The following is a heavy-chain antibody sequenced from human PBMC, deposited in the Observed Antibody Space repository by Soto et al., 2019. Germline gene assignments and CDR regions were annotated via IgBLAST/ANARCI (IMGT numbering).Heavy chain of an antibody. J-gene: IGHJ4*02. CDR1: GFTFSTYG. Sequence: QVQLVESGGGVVQPGKSLRLSCTASGFTFSTYGMHWVRQAPGKGLEWVAVIWYDGSNKYHGDSLKGRFTISRDNSKNTLYLQMNNLRAEDTAVYYCGRDGALGETAVVDSWGQGTLVTVSS. V-gene: IGHV3-33*01. CDR2: IWYDGSNK. D-gene: IGHD5-18*01. CDR3: GRDGALGETAVVDS.